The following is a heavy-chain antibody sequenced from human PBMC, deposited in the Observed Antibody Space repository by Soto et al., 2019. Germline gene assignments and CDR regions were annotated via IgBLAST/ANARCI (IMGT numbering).Heavy chain of an antibody. J-gene: IGHJ2*01. D-gene: IGHD3-9*01. Sequence: ESGGGLVKPGGSLRLSCAASGFTFSSYSMNWVRQAPGKGLEWVSSISSSSSYIYYADSVKGRFTISRDNAKNSLYLQMNSLRAEDTAVYYCARALSGFWYFDLWGRGTLVTVSS. V-gene: IGHV3-21*01. CDR3: ARALSGFWYFDL. CDR2: ISSSSSYI. CDR1: GFTFSSYS.